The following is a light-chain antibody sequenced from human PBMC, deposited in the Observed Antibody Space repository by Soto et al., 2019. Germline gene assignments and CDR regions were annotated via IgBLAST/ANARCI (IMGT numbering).Light chain of an antibody. V-gene: IGLV2-14*01. CDR1: NSDVGGYNY. CDR3: SSYTSISTLYV. CDR2: EVS. Sequence: QSVLTQPASVSGSPGQSITISCTETNSDVGGYNYVSWYQQHPGKAPELMIYEVSHRPSGVSNRFSGSKSDNTAYLTISGLQAEDEADYYCSSYTSISTLYVFGTGTKVTVL. J-gene: IGLJ1*01.